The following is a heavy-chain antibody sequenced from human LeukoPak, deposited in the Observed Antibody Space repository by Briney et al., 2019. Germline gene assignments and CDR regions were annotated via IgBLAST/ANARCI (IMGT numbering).Heavy chain of an antibody. Sequence: GRSLRLSGAASGFTFSSYGMHWVRQAPGKGLEWVAVIWYDGSNKYYADSVKGRFTTSRDNSKNTLYLQMNSVRAEDTAVYYCARDCSSTSCYSHGFDYWGQGTLVTVSS. CDR2: IWYDGSNK. CDR3: ARDCSSTSCYSHGFDY. J-gene: IGHJ4*02. CDR1: GFTFSSYG. V-gene: IGHV3-33*01. D-gene: IGHD2-2*01.